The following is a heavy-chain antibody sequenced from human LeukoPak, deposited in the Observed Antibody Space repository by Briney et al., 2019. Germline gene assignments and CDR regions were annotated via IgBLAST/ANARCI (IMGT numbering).Heavy chain of an antibody. V-gene: IGHV4-59*01. CDR3: ARSYSSSWYITQYYYHMDV. CDR2: IYYSGST. CDR1: GGSISSYY. D-gene: IGHD6-13*01. Sequence: PSGTLSLTCTVSGGSISSYYWSWIRQPPGKGLEWIGYIYYSGSTNYNPSLKSRVTISVDTSKNQFSLKLSSVTAADTAVYYCARSYSSSWYITQYYYHMDVWGKGTTVTVSS. J-gene: IGHJ6*03.